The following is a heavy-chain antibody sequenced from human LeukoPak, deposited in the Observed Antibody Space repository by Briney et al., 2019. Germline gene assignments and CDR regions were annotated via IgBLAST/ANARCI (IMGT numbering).Heavy chain of an antibody. CDR1: GDSVSSSSVA. CDR2: TYYRSKWYM. CDR3: ARESYIAAADY. V-gene: IGHV6-1*01. D-gene: IGHD6-13*01. Sequence: SQTLSLTCAISGDSVSSSSVAWNWIRQSPSRGLEWLGRTYYRSKWYMDYAVSVKSRISINPDTSKNQFSLQLNSVTPEDTAVYYCARESYIAAADYWGQGTLVTVSS. J-gene: IGHJ4*02.